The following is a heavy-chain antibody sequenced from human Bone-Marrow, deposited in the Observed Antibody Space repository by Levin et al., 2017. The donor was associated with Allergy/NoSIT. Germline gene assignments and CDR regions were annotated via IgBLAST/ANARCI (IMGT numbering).Heavy chain of an antibody. CDR3: ARTIYDVLTSQMDV. Sequence: GGSLRLSCAASGLMVSDNYMTWVRQAPGKGLEWVALIYRGGATYYADVVKGRFTISRDNSKNTMVLQMKDLRPEDTAVYYCARTIYDVLTSQMDVWGKGTTVTVSS. CDR1: GLMVSDNY. D-gene: IGHD3-9*01. V-gene: IGHV3-66*02. J-gene: IGHJ6*04. CDR2: IYRGGAT.